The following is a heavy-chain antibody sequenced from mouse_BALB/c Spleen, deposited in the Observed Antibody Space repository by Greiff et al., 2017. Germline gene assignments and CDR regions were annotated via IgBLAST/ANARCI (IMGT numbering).Heavy chain of an antibody. V-gene: IGHV8-12*01. J-gene: IGHJ2*01. Sequence: QVQLKESGPGILQPSQTLSLTCSFSGFSLSTSGMGVSWIRQPSGKGLEWLAHIYWDDDKRYNPSLKSRLTISKDTSSNQVFLKITSMDTADTATYYCARRRGLVFDYWGQGTTLTVSS. D-gene: IGHD3-3*01. CDR2: IYWDDDK. CDR3: ARRRGLVFDY. CDR1: GFSLSTSGMG.